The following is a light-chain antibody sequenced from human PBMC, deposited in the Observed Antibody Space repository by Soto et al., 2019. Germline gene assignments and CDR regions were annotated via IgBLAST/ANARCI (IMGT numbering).Light chain of an antibody. CDR2: TDY. J-gene: IGLJ3*02. V-gene: IGLV1-44*01. CDR1: TSNVGSNL. Sequence: QSVLAQPPSASGTPGQRVTISCSGSTSNVGSNLASWYQQLPGSAPKLLIYTDYQRPSGVPDRFSGSKSGTSASLAINGLHSEDEADYYCASWDDNLNGGVFGGGTKLTVL. CDR3: ASWDDNLNGGV.